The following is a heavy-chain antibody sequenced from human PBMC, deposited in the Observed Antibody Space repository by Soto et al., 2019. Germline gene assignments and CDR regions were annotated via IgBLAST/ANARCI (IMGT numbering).Heavy chain of an antibody. CDR1: SGSISSSNW. CDR2: IYYSGST. Sequence: SETLSLTCAVSSGSISSSNWWSWVRQPPGKGLEWIGYIYYSGSTNYNPSLKSRVTISVDTSKNQFSLKLSSVTAADTAVYYCARHAPLYYYYYMDVWGKGTTVTVSS. V-gene: IGHV4-4*02. J-gene: IGHJ6*03. CDR3: ARHAPLYYYYYMDV.